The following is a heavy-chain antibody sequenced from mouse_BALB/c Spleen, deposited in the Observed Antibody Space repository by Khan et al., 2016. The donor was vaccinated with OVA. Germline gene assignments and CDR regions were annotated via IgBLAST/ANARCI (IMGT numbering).Heavy chain of an antibody. CDR3: ARRNYFGYTFAY. CDR1: GYTFTDYY. Sequence: QVQLQQSGAELARPGASVKLSCKASGYTFTDYYINWVKQRTGQGLEWIGEISPGSGDTYYNEKFKGKATLTADKSSNTAYMQLSSLTSEAFAVYFCARRNYFGYTFAYGGQGTLVTVSA. J-gene: IGHJ3*01. CDR2: ISPGSGDT. D-gene: IGHD1-2*01. V-gene: IGHV1-77*01.